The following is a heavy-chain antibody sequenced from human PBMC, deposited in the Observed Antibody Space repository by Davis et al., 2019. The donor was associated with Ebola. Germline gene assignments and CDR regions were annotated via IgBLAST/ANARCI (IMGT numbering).Heavy chain of an antibody. CDR3: ARDLGYCSSTSCDY. V-gene: IGHV3-23*01. J-gene: IGHJ4*02. Sequence: GESLKISCAASGFTFSSYAMSWVRQAPGKGLEWVSAISGSGGSTYYADSVKGRFTISRDNSKNTLYLQMNSLRAEDTAVYYCARDLGYCSSTSCDYWGQGTLVTVSS. D-gene: IGHD2-2*01. CDR1: GFTFSSYA. CDR2: ISGSGGST.